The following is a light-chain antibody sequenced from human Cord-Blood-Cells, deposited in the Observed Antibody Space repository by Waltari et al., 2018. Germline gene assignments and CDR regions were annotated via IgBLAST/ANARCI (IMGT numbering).Light chain of an antibody. CDR1: SSDVGGYNY. V-gene: IGLV2-14*01. J-gene: IGLJ2*01. Sequence: QSALTQPASVSGSPGQSITIPCTGTSSDVGGYNYVSWYQKHPGKAPQLMIYEVSNRPSGVSNRFSGSKSGNTASLTISGLQAEDEADYYCSSYTSSSTLVVFGGGTKLTVL. CDR3: SSYTSSSTLVV. CDR2: EVS.